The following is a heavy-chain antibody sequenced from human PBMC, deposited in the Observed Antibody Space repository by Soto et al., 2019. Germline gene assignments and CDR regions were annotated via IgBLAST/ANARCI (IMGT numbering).Heavy chain of an antibody. D-gene: IGHD6-19*01. V-gene: IGHV1-8*01. CDR3: ARGLRGYSSGWDDAFDI. Sequence: QVQLVQSGAEVKKPGASVKVSCKASGYTFTSYDINWVRQATGQGLEWMGWMNPNSGNTGYAQKFQGRVTMTRTTFISTAYMGLSSLSSEDTAVYYCARGLRGYSSGWDDAFDIWGQGTMVTVSS. CDR1: GYTFTSYD. CDR2: MNPNSGNT. J-gene: IGHJ3*02.